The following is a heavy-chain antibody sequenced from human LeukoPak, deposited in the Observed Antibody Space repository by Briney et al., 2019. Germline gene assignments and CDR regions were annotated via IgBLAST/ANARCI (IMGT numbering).Heavy chain of an antibody. CDR1: GFTFSSYW. V-gene: IGHV3-7*01. CDR3: ARDARDITMIDHSAY. Sequence: GGSLRLSCAASGFTFSSYWMSWVRQAPGKGLEWVANIKQDGSEKYYVDSVKGRFTISRDNAKNSLYLQMNSLRAEDTAVYYCARDARDITMIDHSAYWGQGTLVTVS. D-gene: IGHD3-22*01. CDR2: IKQDGSEK. J-gene: IGHJ4*02.